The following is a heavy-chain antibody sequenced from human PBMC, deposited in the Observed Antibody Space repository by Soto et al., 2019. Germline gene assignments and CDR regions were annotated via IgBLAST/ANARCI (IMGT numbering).Heavy chain of an antibody. CDR3: ATPLKTGDPYGFDY. CDR2: ISYDGSNK. J-gene: IGHJ4*02. CDR1: GFTFSSYG. Sequence: GGTLSLSCAASGFTFSSYGIHWFRKAPGKGLEWVAVISYDGSNKYYADSVKGRFTISRDNSKNTLYLQMNSLRAEDTAVYYCATPLKTGDPYGFDYWGQGTLVTVSS. V-gene: IGHV3-30*03. D-gene: IGHD7-27*01.